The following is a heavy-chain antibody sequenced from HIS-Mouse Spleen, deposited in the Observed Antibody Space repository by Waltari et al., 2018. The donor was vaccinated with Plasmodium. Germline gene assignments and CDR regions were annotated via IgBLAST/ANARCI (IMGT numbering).Heavy chain of an antibody. CDR1: GGSFSRYY. Sequence: QVQLQQWGAGLLKPSETLSLTCAVYGGSFSRYYWTWFRQPPGTGLEWIGEIKHSGSTNYNPSLKSRVTISVDTSKNQFSLKLSSVTAADTAVYYCARVTSSGVYWYFDLWGRGTLVTVSS. J-gene: IGHJ2*01. CDR2: IKHSGST. V-gene: IGHV4-34*01. D-gene: IGHD3-3*01. CDR3: ARVTSSGVYWYFDL.